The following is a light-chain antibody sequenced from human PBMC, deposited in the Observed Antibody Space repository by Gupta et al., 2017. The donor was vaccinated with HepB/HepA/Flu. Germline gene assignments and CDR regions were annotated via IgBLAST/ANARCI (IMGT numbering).Light chain of an antibody. CDR3: QQRSNWWT. CDR1: QSVSSY. CDR2: DAS. J-gene: IGKJ1*01. Sequence: EIVLTHSPATLSLFPGERATLSCRGSQSVSSYLAWYQQKPGQAPRLLIYDASNMATGIPARFSGSGSGTDFTLTISSLEPEDFAAYYCQQRSNWWTFGPGTKVEIK. V-gene: IGKV3-11*01.